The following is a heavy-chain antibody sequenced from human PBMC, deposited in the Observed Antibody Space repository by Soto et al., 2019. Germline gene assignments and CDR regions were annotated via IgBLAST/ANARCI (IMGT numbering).Heavy chain of an antibody. J-gene: IGHJ6*03. V-gene: IGHV1-8*01. CDR3: ARGLKMTTVTHYYYYYMDL. CDR2: MNPNNGNT. Sequence: QVQLVQSGAEVKKPGASVKVSCKTSGYTFTSYDINWVRQAAGQGLEWMGWMNPNNGNTGYAQKFQGRVTRTRNTSESTAYMELNSLRSEDTAVYYCARGLKMTTVTHYYYYYMDLWGKGTTVTVSS. D-gene: IGHD4-4*01. CDR1: GYTFTSYD.